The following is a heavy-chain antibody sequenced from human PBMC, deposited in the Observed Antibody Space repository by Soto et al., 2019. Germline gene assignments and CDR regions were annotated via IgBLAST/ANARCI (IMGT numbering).Heavy chain of an antibody. Sequence: PGGSLRLSCVATGFSVRSACMSWFRQAAGRGLEWVSVIYAGGSTYYADSVEGRFTISRDNSKNTLYLQMNSLGADDTATYFCAREAVGDSLFSNFAMDVWGQGTTVTVAS. J-gene: IGHJ6*02. V-gene: IGHV3-66*01. CDR1: GFSVRSAC. D-gene: IGHD2-21*01. CDR2: IYAGGST. CDR3: AREAVGDSLFSNFAMDV.